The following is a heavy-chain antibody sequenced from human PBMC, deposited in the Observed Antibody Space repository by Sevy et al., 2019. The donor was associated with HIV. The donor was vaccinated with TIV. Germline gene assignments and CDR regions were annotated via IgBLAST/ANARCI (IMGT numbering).Heavy chain of an antibody. CDR1: GFTLSGYW. J-gene: IGHJ4*02. Sequence: GGSLRLSCAPSGFTLSGYWMHWVRQAPGKGLEWVSYMNSDGTVIKYADFVQGRFIMSRDNAKNTLFLQMNSLTVADTALYYCVRGTSGWYCVDFWGQGTLVTVSS. D-gene: IGHD6-19*01. CDR2: MNSDGTVI. V-gene: IGHV3-74*01. CDR3: VRGTSGWYCVDF.